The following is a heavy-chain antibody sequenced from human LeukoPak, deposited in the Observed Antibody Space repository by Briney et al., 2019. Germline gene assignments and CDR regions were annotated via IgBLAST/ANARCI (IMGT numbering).Heavy chain of an antibody. J-gene: IGHJ5*02. CDR2: IYYSGST. D-gene: IGHD1-26*01. CDR1: GGSISSYY. CDR3: ARGRGSYDWFDP. Sequence: SETLSLTCTVSGGSISSYYWSWIRQPPGKGLEWIGYIYYSGSTNYNPSLKSRVTISVDTSKNQFSLKLSSVTAADTAVYYCARGRGSYDWFDPWGQGTLVTVSS. V-gene: IGHV4-59*01.